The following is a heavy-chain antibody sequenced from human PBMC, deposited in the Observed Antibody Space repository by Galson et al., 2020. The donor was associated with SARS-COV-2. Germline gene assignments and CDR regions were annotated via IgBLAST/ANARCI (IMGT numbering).Heavy chain of an antibody. CDR3: ARQGVNMIVLVTVPGWYFDL. V-gene: IGHV4-38-2*02. CDR1: GYSVSTTNY. CDR2: VYPSGTT. D-gene: IGHD3-22*01. J-gene: IGHJ2*01. Sequence: SETLSLTCTVSGYSVSTTNYWGWVRQPPGRGLEWIGSVYPSGTTYYNPPLKSQVTISVDTSKNQFSLRLDSVTAADTALYYCARQGVNMIVLVTVPGWYFDLWGCGTLVTVSS.